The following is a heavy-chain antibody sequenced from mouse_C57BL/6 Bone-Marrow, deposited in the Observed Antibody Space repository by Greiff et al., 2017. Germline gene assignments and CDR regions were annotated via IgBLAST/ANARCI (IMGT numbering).Heavy chain of an antibody. D-gene: IGHD3-2*02. Sequence: QVQLQQPGAELVMPGASVKLSCKASGYTFTSYWMHWVKQRPGQGLEWIGEIDPSDSYTKYNQKFKGKSTLTVDKSSSTAYMQLSSLSSDDSAVYYCARERMLSAWFAYWGQGTLVTVSA. V-gene: IGHV1-69*01. CDR3: ARERMLSAWFAY. CDR2: IDPSDSYT. J-gene: IGHJ3*01. CDR1: GYTFTSYW.